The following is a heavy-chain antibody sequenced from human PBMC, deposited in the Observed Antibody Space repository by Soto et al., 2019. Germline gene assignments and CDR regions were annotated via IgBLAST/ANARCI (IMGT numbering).Heavy chain of an antibody. V-gene: IGHV4-39*01. CDR1: SGSISSINYY. CDR3: ARHSGGYCINGVCRHFDY. Sequence: SETLSLTCTVSSGSISSINYYWGWIRQPPGKGLEWIGSISYSGSTFHNPSLKSRVTISVDTSKNQFSLKLSSVTAADTAVYYCARHSGGYCINGVCRHFDYWGQGTLVTVSS. CDR2: ISYSGST. J-gene: IGHJ4*02. D-gene: IGHD2-8*01.